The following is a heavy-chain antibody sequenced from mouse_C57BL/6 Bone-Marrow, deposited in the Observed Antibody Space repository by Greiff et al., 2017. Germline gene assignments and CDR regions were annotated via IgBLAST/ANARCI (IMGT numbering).Heavy chain of an antibody. CDR2: IYPGDGDT. V-gene: IGHV1-82*01. CDR3: ARSPLSWFAY. Sequence: VQLQQSGPELVKPGASVKISCKASGYAFSSSWMNWVKQRPGKGLEWIGRIYPGDGDTNYNGKFKGKATLTADKSSSTAYMQLNSLTSEDSAVYFCARSPLSWFAYWGQGTLVTVSA. CDR1: GYAFSSSW. J-gene: IGHJ3*01.